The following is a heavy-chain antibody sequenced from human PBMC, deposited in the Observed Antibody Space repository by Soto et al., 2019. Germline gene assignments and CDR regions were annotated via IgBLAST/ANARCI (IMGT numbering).Heavy chain of an antibody. J-gene: IGHJ4*02. CDR2: IYYSGST. Sequence: SETLSLTCTVSGGSISSSSYYWGWIRQPPGKGLEWIGSIYYSGSTYYNPSLKSRVTISVDTSKNQFSLKLSSVTAADTAVYYCASHYDFWSGYYKRDGGNYFDYWGQGTLVTVSS. V-gene: IGHV4-39*01. CDR1: GGSISSSSYY. D-gene: IGHD3-3*01. CDR3: ASHYDFWSGYYKRDGGNYFDY.